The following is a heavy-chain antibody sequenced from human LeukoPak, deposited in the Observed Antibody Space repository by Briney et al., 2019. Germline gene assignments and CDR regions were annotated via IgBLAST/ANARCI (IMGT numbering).Heavy chain of an antibody. J-gene: IGHJ5*02. CDR2: ISSSSSTM. CDR3: ARDPGYGDYLDP. CDR1: GFTFSSYG. D-gene: IGHD4-17*01. Sequence: PGGSLRPSCAASGFTFSSYGMNWVRQAPGKGLEWVSYISSSSSTMYYADSVKGRFTISRDNAKNSLYLQMNSLRAEDTAVYYCARDPGYGDYLDPWGQGTLVTVSS. V-gene: IGHV3-48*01.